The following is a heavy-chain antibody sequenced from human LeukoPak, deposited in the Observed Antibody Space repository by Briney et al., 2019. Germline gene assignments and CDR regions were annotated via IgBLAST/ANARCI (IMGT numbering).Heavy chain of an antibody. Sequence: GGSLRLSCAASGFTFSSYEMNWVRQAPGKGLEWVANIKPDESEEYYVDSVKGRFTISRDNAKNSLYLQMTSLRAEDTAVYYCARDPRYHTYWGQGTLVTVSS. D-gene: IGHD1-26*01. CDR2: IKPDESEE. CDR1: GFTFSSYE. J-gene: IGHJ4*02. CDR3: ARDPRYHTY. V-gene: IGHV3-7*01.